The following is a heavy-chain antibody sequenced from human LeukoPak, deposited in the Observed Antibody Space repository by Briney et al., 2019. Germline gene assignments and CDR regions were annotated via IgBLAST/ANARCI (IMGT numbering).Heavy chain of an antibody. D-gene: IGHD4-17*01. CDR1: GYAISSSYY. J-gene: IGHJ6*03. CDR2: IYHSGRA. CDR3: ARSADGDYYYYYYYMDV. Sequence: SETLSLTCTVSGYAISSSYYWGWIRQPPGKGLEWIGSIYHSGRANYNPSLKSRVTISVDTSKNQFSLKLSSVTAADTAVYYCARSADGDYYYYYYYMDVWGKGTTVTVSS. V-gene: IGHV4-38-2*02.